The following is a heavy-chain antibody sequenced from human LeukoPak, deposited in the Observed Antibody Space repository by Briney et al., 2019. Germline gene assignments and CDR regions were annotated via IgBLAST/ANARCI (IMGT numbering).Heavy chain of an antibody. CDR1: GGPISGYY. CDR3: ARESSGWYLDY. D-gene: IGHD6-19*01. J-gene: IGHJ4*02. V-gene: IGHV4-59*01. CDR2: ISYSGST. Sequence: SETLSLTCTVSGGPISGYYWTWIRQPPGKGLEWIGYISYSGSTNYNPSLKSRVTISVDTSTNQFSLKLSSVTAADTAVYYCARESSGWYLDYWGQGTLVTISS.